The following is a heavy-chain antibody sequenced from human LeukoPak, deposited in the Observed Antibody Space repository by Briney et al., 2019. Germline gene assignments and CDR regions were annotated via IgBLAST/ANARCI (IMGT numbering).Heavy chain of an antibody. CDR2: INPNSGGT. CDR1: GYTXTDYY. CDR3: ARGSFDY. V-gene: IGHV1-2*02. Sequence: ASVKVSCKASGYTXTDYYIHWVRQAPGQGLEWMGWINPNSGGTNYAQKFQGRVTLTRDTSINTAYMELSRLRSDDSAVYYCARGSFDYWGQGTLVTVSS. J-gene: IGHJ4*02.